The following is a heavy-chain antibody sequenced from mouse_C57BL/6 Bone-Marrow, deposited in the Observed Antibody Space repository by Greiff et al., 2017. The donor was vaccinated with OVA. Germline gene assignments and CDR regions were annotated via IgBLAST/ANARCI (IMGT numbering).Heavy chain of an antibody. J-gene: IGHJ3*01. CDR2: IFPGSGST. V-gene: IGHV1-75*01. D-gene: IGHD3-2*02. Sequence: VQLQQSGPELVKPGASVKISCKASGYTFTDYYINWVKQRPGQGLEWIGWIFPGSGSTYYNEKFKGKATLTVDKSSSTAYMLLSSLTSEDSAVYFCARAAAAQAKAWFAYWGQGTLVTVSA. CDR3: ARAAAAQAKAWFAY. CDR1: GYTFTDYY.